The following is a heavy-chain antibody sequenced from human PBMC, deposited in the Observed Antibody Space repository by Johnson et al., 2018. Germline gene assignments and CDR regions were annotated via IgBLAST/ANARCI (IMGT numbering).Heavy chain of an antibody. V-gene: IGHV3-33*01. Sequence: QVQLVESGGGVVQPGRSLRLSCAASGFTFSSYGMHWVRQAPGKGLEWVAVIWSDGSNKYYADSVKGRFTISRDNSKNTLYLQMTSLRAEDTAEYYCARVWGVDDYWGGAYYCYYGMDVWGQGNTVTGSS. D-gene: IGHD3-3*01. CDR2: IWSDGSNK. CDR3: ARVWGVDDYWGGAYYCYYGMDV. J-gene: IGHJ6*02. CDR1: GFTFSSYG.